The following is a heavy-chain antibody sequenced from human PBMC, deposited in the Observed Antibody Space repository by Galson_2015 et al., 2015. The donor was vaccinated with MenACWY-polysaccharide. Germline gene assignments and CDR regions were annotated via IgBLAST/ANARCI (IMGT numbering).Heavy chain of an antibody. D-gene: IGHD3-16*01. CDR2: TCYRSKWYN. J-gene: IGHJ4*02. V-gene: IGHV6-1*01. Sequence: AISGDSVSSNSVAWIWIRQSPSRGLEWLGRTCYRSKWYNDYAVSVKSRITINPDTSKNRVSLHLNSVTPEDTAVYYCVRDVDRRLGGFPDYWGPGTLVTVSS. CDR1: GDSVSSNSVA. CDR3: VRDVDRRLGGFPDY.